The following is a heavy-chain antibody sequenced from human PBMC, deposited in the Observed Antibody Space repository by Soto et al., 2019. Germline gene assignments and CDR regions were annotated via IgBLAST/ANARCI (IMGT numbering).Heavy chain of an antibody. CDR2: IIPKFVTP. J-gene: IGHJ4*02. Sequence: QVQLVQSGAEVKKPGSSVRVSCKTSGATFSSHVFSWVRQAPGQGLEWMGGIIPKFVTPNSAQRFQDRVRITADESTSTVYMELSSLRPEDTAVYYCARGAEGLGYNWKYVPFDLWGQGTLVTVSS. V-gene: IGHV1-69*01. CDR1: GATFSSHV. D-gene: IGHD1-7*01. CDR3: ARGAEGLGYNWKYVPFDL.